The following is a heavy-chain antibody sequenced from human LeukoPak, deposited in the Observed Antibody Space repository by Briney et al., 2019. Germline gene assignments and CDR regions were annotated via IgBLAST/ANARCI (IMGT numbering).Heavy chain of an antibody. V-gene: IGHV3-48*03. D-gene: IGHD3-10*01. CDR3: ARKYFFCSGSYYLSFFDL. CDR1: GFTFSSYE. J-gene: IGHJ4*02. Sequence: GGSLRLSRAASGFTFSSYEMNWVRQAPGKGLEWVSYISSSGSTIYYADSVKGRFTISRDNAKNSLYLQMNSLRAEDTAVYYCARKYFFCSGSYYLSFFDLRGQGTLVTVSS. CDR2: ISSSGSTI.